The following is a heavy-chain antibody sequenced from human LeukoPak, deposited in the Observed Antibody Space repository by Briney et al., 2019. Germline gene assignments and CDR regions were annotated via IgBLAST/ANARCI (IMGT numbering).Heavy chain of an antibody. Sequence: GGSLRLSCAASGFTFNNHGMHWVRQAPGKGLEWVTFIRYDGSNKYYADSVKGRFTISRDNSKNTLYLQMDSLRAEDTAVYYCARNYYDSSGYYYPYYFDYWGQGTLVTVSS. CDR2: IRYDGSNK. D-gene: IGHD3-22*01. CDR3: ARNYYDSSGYYYPYYFDY. V-gene: IGHV3-30*02. J-gene: IGHJ4*02. CDR1: GFTFNNHG.